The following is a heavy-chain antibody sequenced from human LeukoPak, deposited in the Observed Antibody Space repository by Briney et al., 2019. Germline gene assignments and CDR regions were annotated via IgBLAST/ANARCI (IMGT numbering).Heavy chain of an antibody. CDR3: ARHEGGDIVVVSGFEY. D-gene: IGHD2-2*01. Sequence: LGESLKISCKGSGFTFTSYWIGWVRQMPGKGLEWMGIIYPGDSDTRYSPSFQGQVTISADKSISTAYLQWNSLKASDTAMYYCARHEGGDIVVVSGFEYWGQGTLVTVSS. J-gene: IGHJ4*02. V-gene: IGHV5-51*01. CDR1: GFTFTSYW. CDR2: IYPGDSDT.